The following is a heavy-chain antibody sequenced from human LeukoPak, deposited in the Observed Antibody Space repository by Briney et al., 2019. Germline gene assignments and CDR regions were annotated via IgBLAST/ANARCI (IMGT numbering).Heavy chain of an antibody. CDR3: AKDYYYDSSGYYGIFDY. J-gene: IGHJ4*02. V-gene: IGHV3-23*01. CDR1: GFTFSSYA. Sequence: GGSLRLSCAASGFTFSSYATSWVRQAPGKGLEWVSAISGSGGSTYYADSVKGRFTISRDNSKNTLYLQMNSLRAEDTAVYYCAKDYYYDSSGYYGIFDYWGQGTLVTVSS. D-gene: IGHD3-22*01. CDR2: ISGSGGST.